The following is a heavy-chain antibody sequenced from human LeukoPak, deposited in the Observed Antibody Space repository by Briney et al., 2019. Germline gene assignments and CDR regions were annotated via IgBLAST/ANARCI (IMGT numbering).Heavy chain of an antibody. V-gene: IGHV3-23*01. CDR3: ARRSLRSGFYYYFDY. D-gene: IGHD3-22*01. CDR1: GFTFSSYA. CDR2: ISDGGGDT. Sequence: GGSLRLSCAASGFTFSSYAMSWVRQAPGKGLEWVSAISDGGGDTYYADSVKGRFTISSENSKNTLSLQIHSLRVEDTAVYYCARRSLRSGFYYYFDYWGQGTLVTVSS. J-gene: IGHJ4*02.